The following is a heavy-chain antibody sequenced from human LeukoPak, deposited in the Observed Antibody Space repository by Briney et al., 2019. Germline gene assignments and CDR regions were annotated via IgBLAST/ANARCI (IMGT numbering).Heavy chain of an antibody. Sequence: PSETLSLTCAVYGGSFSGYYWSWIRQPPGKGLEWIGEINHSGSTYYNPSLKSRVTISVDTSKNQFSLKLSSVTAADTAVYYCARVTHGDYLEPLFAFDIWGQGTMVTVSS. CDR1: GGSFSGYY. CDR2: INHSGST. CDR3: ARVTHGDYLEPLFAFDI. J-gene: IGHJ3*02. V-gene: IGHV4-34*09. D-gene: IGHD4-17*01.